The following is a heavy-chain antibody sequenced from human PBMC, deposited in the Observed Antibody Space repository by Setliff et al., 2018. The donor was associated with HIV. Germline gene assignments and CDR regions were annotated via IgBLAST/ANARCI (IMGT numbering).Heavy chain of an antibody. CDR1: GYSISSGYY. D-gene: IGHD6-13*01. CDR2: IYHSGST. Sequence: NPSETLSLTCAVSGYSISSGYYWGWIRQPPGKGLEWIGSIYHSGSTYYNPSLKSRVTISLDTSKNQFSLKLSSVTAADTAMYYCARGSHGTSWTDYWGQGTLVTVSS. J-gene: IGHJ4*02. V-gene: IGHV4-38-2*01. CDR3: ARGSHGTSWTDY.